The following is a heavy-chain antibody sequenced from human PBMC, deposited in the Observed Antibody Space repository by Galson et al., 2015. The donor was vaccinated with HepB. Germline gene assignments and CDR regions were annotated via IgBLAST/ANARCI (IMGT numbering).Heavy chain of an antibody. Sequence: VKVSCKASGGTFSSYGISWVRQAPGQGLEWMGGIIPTFGIANYAQKFQGRVTITADESTSTAYMELSSLRSEDTAVYYCVRDNLGRIAAAVPNWFDPWGQGTLVTVSS. CDR2: IIPTFGIA. V-gene: IGHV1-69*13. CDR3: VRDNLGRIAAAVPNWFDP. D-gene: IGHD6-13*01. CDR1: GGTFSSYG. J-gene: IGHJ5*02.